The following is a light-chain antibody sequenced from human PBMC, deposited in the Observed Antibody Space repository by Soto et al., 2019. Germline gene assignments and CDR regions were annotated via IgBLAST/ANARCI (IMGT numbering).Light chain of an antibody. CDR3: QSYESSLSGWV. CDR1: SSNIGAGYD. J-gene: IGLJ3*02. CDR2: RNN. V-gene: IGLV1-40*01. Sequence: QSVLTQPPSVSGAPGQRVTISCTGSSSNIGAGYDVQWYQQLPGTAPKLLIYRNNNRPSGVPDRFSGSKSGTSASLAITGLQAEDEADYYCQSYESSLSGWVFGGGTKLTVL.